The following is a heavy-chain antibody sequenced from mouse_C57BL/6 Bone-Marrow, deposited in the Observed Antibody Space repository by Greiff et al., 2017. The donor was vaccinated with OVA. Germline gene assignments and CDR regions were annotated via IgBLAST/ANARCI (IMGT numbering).Heavy chain of an antibody. CDR2: IDPSDSYT. CDR1: GYTFTSYW. J-gene: IGHJ4*01. CDR3: ARGHYDYDAYYAMDY. V-gene: IGHV1-50*01. D-gene: IGHD2-4*01. Sequence: QVQLKQPGAELVKPGASVKLSCKASGYTFTSYWMQWVKQRPGQGLEWIGEIDPSDSYTNYNQKFKGKATLTVDTSSSTAYMQLSSLTSEDSAVYYCARGHYDYDAYYAMDYWGQGTSVTVSS.